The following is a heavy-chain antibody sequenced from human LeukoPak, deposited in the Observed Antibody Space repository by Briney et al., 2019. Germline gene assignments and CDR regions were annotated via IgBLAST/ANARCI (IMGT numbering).Heavy chain of an antibody. Sequence: SGGSLRLSCAASGFTFSSYEMNWVRQAPGKGLEWVSSISSSSSYIYYADSVKGRFTISRDNAKNSLYLQMNSLRAEDTAVYYCARWDYYSSGSYYTWGQGTLVTVSS. V-gene: IGHV3-21*01. D-gene: IGHD3-10*01. CDR1: GFTFSSYE. CDR2: ISSSSSYI. J-gene: IGHJ5*02. CDR3: ARWDYYSSGSYYT.